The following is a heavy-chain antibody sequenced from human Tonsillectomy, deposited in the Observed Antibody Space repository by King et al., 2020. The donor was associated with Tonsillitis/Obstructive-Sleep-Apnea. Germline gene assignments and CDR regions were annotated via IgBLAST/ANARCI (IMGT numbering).Heavy chain of an antibody. D-gene: IGHD4-17*01. CDR2: IYYSGST. CDR1: GGSISSYY. J-gene: IGHJ6*02. CDR3: ARGKHYGDYDHYYYYGMDV. Sequence: VQLQESGPGLVKPSETLSLTCTVSGGSISSYYWSWIRQPPGKGLEWIGYIYYSGSTNYNPSLKSRVTISVDTSKNQFSLKLSSVTAADTAVYYCARGKHYGDYDHYYYYGMDVWGQGTTVTVSS. V-gene: IGHV4-59*01.